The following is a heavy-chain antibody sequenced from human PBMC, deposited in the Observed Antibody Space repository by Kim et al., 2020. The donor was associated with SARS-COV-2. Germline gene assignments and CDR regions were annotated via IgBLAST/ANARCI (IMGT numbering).Heavy chain of an antibody. J-gene: IGHJ4*02. D-gene: IGHD3-9*01. CDR3: AKDRVLRYFDWLTETFDY. CDR2: ISGSGGST. CDR1: GFTFSSYA. Sequence: GGSLRLPCAASGFTFSSYAMSWVRQAPGKGLEWVSAISGSGGSTYYADSAKGRFTISRDNSKNTLYLQMNSLRAEDTAVYYCAKDRVLRYFDWLTETFDYWGQGTLVTVSS. V-gene: IGHV3-23*01.